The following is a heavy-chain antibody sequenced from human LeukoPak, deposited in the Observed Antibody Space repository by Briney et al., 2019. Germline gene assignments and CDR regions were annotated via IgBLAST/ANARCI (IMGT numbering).Heavy chain of an antibody. CDR1: GGSISSSSYY. Sequence: SETLSLTCTVSGGSISSSSYYWGWIRQPPGKGLEWIGRIYYSGSTYYNPSLKSRVTISVDTSKNQFSLKLSSVTAADTAVYYCARLPVTTGYYYYYMDVWGKGTTVTVSS. D-gene: IGHD4-17*01. CDR3: ARLPVTTGYYYYYMDV. CDR2: IYYSGST. J-gene: IGHJ6*03. V-gene: IGHV4-39*01.